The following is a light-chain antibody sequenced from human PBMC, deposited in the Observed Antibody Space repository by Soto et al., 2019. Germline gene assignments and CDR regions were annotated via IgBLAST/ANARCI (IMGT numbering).Light chain of an antibody. CDR1: QSVSSSY. CDR3: QQYGGSLT. Sequence: EIVLTQSPGTLSLSPGERATLSCRASQSVSSSYLAWYQQKPGQAPRLLIYDASSRATGIPDRFSGSGSGTDFTLTISRLEPEDFAVYYCQQYGGSLTFGGGTKVEIK. CDR2: DAS. J-gene: IGKJ4*01. V-gene: IGKV3-20*01.